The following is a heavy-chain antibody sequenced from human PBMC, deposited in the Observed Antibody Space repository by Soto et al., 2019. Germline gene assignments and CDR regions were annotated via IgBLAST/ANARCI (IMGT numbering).Heavy chain of an antibody. CDR1: GFTFSSYA. CDR2: ISGSGGST. CDR3: AKDQGGCSSTSCLTYYYYYGMDV. V-gene: IGHV3-23*01. Sequence: LRLSCAASGFTFSSYAMSWVRQAPGKGLEWVSAISGSGGSTYYADSVKGRFTISRDNSKNTLYLQMNSLRAEDTAVYYCAKDQGGCSSTSCLTYYYYYGMDVWGQGNTVTVSS. J-gene: IGHJ6*02. D-gene: IGHD2-2*01.